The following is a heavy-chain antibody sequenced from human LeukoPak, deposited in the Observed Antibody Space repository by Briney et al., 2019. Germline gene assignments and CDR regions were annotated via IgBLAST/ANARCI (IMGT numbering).Heavy chain of an antibody. Sequence: PSETLSLTCTVSGDSISSYYWSWIRQPPGKGLEWIGDIYNSGSTNYNPSLKSRVTISVDTSNNQFSLKLSSVTAADTAVYYCARRGYYYNSSYYYYFDYWGQGTLVTVSS. CDR3: ARRGYYYNSSYYYYFDY. D-gene: IGHD3-22*01. CDR2: IYNSGST. J-gene: IGHJ4*02. V-gene: IGHV4-59*08. CDR1: GDSISSYY.